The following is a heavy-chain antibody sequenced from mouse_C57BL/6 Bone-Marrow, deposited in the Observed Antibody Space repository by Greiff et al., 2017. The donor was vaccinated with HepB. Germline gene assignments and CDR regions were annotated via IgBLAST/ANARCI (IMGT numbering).Heavy chain of an antibody. CDR2: IRSKSNNYAT. D-gene: IGHD1-1*01. Sequence: DVKLVESGGGLVQPKGSLKLSCAASGFSFNTYAMNWVRQAPGKGLEWVARIRSKSNNYATYYADSVKDRFTISRDDSESMLYLQMNNLKTEDTAMYYCVGGYYGSSYVEDFDYWGQGTTLTVSS. J-gene: IGHJ2*01. CDR1: GFSFNTYA. V-gene: IGHV10-1*01. CDR3: VGGYYGSSYVEDFDY.